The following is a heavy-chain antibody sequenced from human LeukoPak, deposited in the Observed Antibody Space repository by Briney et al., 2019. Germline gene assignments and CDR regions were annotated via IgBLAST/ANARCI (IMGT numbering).Heavy chain of an antibody. V-gene: IGHV1-2*06. CDR2: INPNSGGT. CDR3: ARDRPGYSSY. D-gene: IGHD6-13*01. CDR1: GGTFSSYA. J-gene: IGHJ4*02. Sequence: GASVKVSCKASGGTFSSYAISWVRQAPGQGLEWMGRINPNSGGTNYAQKFQGRVTMTRDTSISTAYMELSRLRSDDTAVYYCARDRPGYSSYWGQGTLVTVSS.